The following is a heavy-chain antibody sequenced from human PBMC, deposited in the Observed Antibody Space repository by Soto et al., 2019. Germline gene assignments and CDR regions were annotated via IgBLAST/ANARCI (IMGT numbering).Heavy chain of an antibody. CDR2: IWHDGSNE. Sequence: QVQLVESGGGVVQPGRSLRLSCAASGFTFSNFGMHWVRQAPGKGLEWVAVIWHDGSNEYYPDSVKGRFTISRDNSKNTLYLQMNSLRAEDTAVYYCARLNTGWYFDLWGRGTLVTVSS. J-gene: IGHJ2*01. V-gene: IGHV3-33*01. CDR1: GFTFSNFG. D-gene: IGHD4-17*01. CDR3: ARLNTGWYFDL.